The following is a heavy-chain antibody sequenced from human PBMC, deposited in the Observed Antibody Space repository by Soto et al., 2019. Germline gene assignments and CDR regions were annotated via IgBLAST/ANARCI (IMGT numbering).Heavy chain of an antibody. D-gene: IGHD3-10*01. CDR3: ASSAGPTGDSFYYKGMDV. J-gene: IGHJ6*02. V-gene: IGHV4-4*08. Sequence: PSETLSLTCSVSGASIRSYYWHWIRQPPGKGLEWIGYVYTSDYTRYSSSLKSRVTISVDTSKSQFYLRLNSVTAADTAVYYCASSAGPTGDSFYYKGMDVWGQGTTVTVSS. CDR1: GASIRSYY. CDR2: VYTSDYT.